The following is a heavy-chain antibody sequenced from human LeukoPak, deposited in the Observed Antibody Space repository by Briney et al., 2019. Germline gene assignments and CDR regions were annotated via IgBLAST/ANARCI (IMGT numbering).Heavy chain of an antibody. CDR3: ARRLLLPGLTDFFDY. D-gene: IGHD3-22*01. CDR2: ISPSGDST. Sequence: GGSLRLSCAASGFTFSNYAMSWVRQAPGEGLEWVSAISPSGDSTSYPDSVKGRFTISRDNSKDTLYLQMNSLTAEDTAIYYCARRLLLPGLTDFFDYWGQGTLVTVSS. V-gene: IGHV3-23*01. CDR1: GFTFSNYA. J-gene: IGHJ4*02.